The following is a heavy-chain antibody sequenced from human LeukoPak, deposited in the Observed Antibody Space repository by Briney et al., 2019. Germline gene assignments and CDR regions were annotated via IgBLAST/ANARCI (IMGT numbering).Heavy chain of an antibody. CDR1: GFTFSSYW. CDR3: ARDLDCSGGSCYPDYGMDV. J-gene: IGHJ6*02. Sequence: GGSLRLSCAASGFTFSSYWMSCVRQAPGKGLEWVANIKQDGSEKYYVDSVKGRFTISRDNAKNSLYLQMNSLRAEDTAVYYCARDLDCSGGSCYPDYGMDVWGQGTTVTVSS. D-gene: IGHD2-15*01. V-gene: IGHV3-7*03. CDR2: IKQDGSEK.